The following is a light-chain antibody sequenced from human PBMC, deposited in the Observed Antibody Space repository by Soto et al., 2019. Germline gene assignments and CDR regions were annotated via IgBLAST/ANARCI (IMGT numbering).Light chain of an antibody. CDR1: QDISKW. CDR3: QQANSFPRT. J-gene: IGKJ2*02. CDR2: AAS. Sequence: DIQMTQSPSSVSASIGDRVTITCRASQDISKWLAWYQQKPGKAPKLLIYAASSLQSGVPSRFSGSASGTDFTLTISSLQPEDFATYYCQQANSFPRTFGQGTKLEIK. V-gene: IGKV1-12*01.